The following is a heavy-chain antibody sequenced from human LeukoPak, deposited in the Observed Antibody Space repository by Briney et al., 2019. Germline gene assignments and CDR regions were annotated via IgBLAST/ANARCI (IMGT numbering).Heavy chain of an antibody. CDR3: ARVEAPRNIVGS. V-gene: IGHV3-7*01. CDR2: IKHDGSET. Sequence: GSLRLSCAASGFTFRSSWMSWVRQAPRKGLEWVAMIKHDGSETYYMDSVEGRFTISRDNAENSLFLQMNSLRAEDTAVYYCARVEAPRNIVGSWGQGTLATVSS. D-gene: IGHD1-26*01. J-gene: IGHJ5*02. CDR1: GFTFRSSW.